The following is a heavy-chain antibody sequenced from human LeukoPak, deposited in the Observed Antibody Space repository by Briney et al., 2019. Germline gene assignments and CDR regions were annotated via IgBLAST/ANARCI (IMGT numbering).Heavy chain of an antibody. D-gene: IGHD6-19*01. CDR2: ISSSGSTI. Sequence: GGSLRLSCAASGFTFSSYEMNWVRQAPGKGLGWVSYISSSGSTIYYADSVKGRFTISRDNAKNSLYLQMNSLRAEDTAVYYCARTSIAVAGSLDYWGQGTLVTVSS. J-gene: IGHJ4*02. CDR1: GFTFSSYE. CDR3: ARTSIAVAGSLDY. V-gene: IGHV3-48*03.